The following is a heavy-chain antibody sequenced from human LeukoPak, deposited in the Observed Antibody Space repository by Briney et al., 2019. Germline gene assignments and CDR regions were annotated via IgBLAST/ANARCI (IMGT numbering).Heavy chain of an antibody. J-gene: IGHJ3*02. CDR2: ISSSGSTI. D-gene: IGHD2-15*01. CDR1: GFTFSDYY. V-gene: IGHV3-11*01. CDR3: ARETRCSGGSCYSKFLSDDAFDI. Sequence: GGSLRLSCAASGFTFSDYYMSWIRQAPGKGLEWVSYISSSGSTIYYADSVKGRFTISRDNAKNSLYLQMNSLRAEDTAVYYCARETRCSGGSCYSKFLSDDAFDIWGQGTMVTVSS.